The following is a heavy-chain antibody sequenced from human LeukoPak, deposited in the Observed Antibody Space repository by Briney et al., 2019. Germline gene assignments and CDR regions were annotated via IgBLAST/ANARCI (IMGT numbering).Heavy chain of an antibody. CDR2: IIPIFGTA. V-gene: IGHV1-69*05. J-gene: IGHJ6*03. CDR3: ARGGGDVVVPAATLYYYYYYYMDV. CDR1: GGTFTRYA. D-gene: IGHD2-2*01. Sequence: SVKVSCKASGGTFTRYAISWVRQAPGQGLEWMGGIIPIFGTANYAQKFQGRVTITTDESTSTAYMELSSLRSEDTAVYYCARGGGDVVVPAATLYYYYYYYMDVWGKGTTVTVS.